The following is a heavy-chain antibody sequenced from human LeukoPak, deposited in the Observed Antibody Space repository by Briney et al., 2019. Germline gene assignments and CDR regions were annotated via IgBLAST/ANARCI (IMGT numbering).Heavy chain of an antibody. J-gene: IGHJ1*01. CDR2: FYSGGST. V-gene: IGHV3-66*01. CDR1: GFTVSDNY. D-gene: IGHD6-13*01. Sequence: QPGGSLRLSCAASGFTVSDNYMSWVRQAPGKGLEWVSVFYSGGSTRYADSVKGRFTISRDNSKNTLYLQLNSLRAEDTAVYFCASSSWSSEYFHCWGQGTLVTVSS. CDR3: ASSSWSSEYFHC.